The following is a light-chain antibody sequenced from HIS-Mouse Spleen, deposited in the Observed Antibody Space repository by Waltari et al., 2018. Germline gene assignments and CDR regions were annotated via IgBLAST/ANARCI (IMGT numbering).Light chain of an antibody. CDR2: STN. CDR3: VLYMGSGISV. V-gene: IGLV8-61*01. Sequence: QTVVTQEPSFSVSPGGTVTLTCGLSSGSVSTSYYPSWYQQTPGQAPRTLIYSTNPRASGVPDRVSGSILGNKAALTITGAQADDESDYYCVLYMGSGISVFGGGTKLTVL. J-gene: IGLJ3*02. CDR1: SGSVSTSYY.